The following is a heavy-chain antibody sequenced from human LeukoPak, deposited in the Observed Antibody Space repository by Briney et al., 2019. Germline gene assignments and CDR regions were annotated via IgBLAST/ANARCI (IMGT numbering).Heavy chain of an antibody. CDR3: AKDQTQADY. Sequence: GGSLRLSCAASGFTFSSYAMHWVRQAPGKGLEWVAVISYDGSNKYYADSVKGRFTISRDNSKNTLYLQMNSLRAEDTAVYYCAKDQTQADYWGQGTLVTVSS. CDR1: GFTFSSYA. J-gene: IGHJ4*02. CDR2: ISYDGSNK. V-gene: IGHV3-30-3*01.